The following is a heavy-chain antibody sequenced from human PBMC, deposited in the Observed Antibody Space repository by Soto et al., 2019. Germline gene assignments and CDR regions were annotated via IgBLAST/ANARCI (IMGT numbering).Heavy chain of an antibody. CDR2: ISYSGSTL. Sequence: VGSLRLSCAVSGFSLTGYSMNWVRQAPGKGLQWISYISYSGSTLHYADSVRGRFTVSRDTAKSTLYLQMNNLRDDDTAVYYCVRPGFDYWGQGTLVTVSS. V-gene: IGHV3-48*02. CDR3: VRPGFDY. CDR1: GFSLTGYS. J-gene: IGHJ4*02.